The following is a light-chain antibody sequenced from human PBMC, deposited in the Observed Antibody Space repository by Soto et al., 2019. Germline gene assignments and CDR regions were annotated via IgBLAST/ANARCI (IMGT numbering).Light chain of an antibody. CDR3: AQGLATPFT. J-gene: IGKJ4*01. V-gene: IGKV2-28*01. CDR2: LGS. Sequence: EIVLTQSPLSLPVTPGEPASISCRSSRNLLHSNGYYYLDWYLQKPGQSPQLLIYLGSNRASGVPDRFSGSGSGTDFTLTISRVEVEDVGVYFSAQGLATPFTFGGGTKVEIK. CDR1: RNLLHSNGYYY.